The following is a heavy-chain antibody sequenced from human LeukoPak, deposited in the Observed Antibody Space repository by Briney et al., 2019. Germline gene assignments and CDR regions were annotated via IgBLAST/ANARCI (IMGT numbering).Heavy chain of an antibody. V-gene: IGHV3-74*01. D-gene: IGHD6-13*01. Sequence: PGGSLRLSCAASGFTFSSYWMHWVRQAPGKGLVWVSRINSDGSSTSHADSVKGRFTISRDNAKNTLYLQMNSLRVEDTAVYYCASEGRNSWYYFDYWGQGTLVTVSS. CDR2: INSDGSST. J-gene: IGHJ4*02. CDR3: ASEGRNSWYYFDY. CDR1: GFTFSSYW.